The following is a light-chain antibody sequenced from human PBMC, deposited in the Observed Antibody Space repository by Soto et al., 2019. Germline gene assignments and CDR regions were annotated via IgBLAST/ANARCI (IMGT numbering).Light chain of an antibody. Sequence: EIVLTQSPATLSLSPGERATLSCRASQSVSTYLAWYQQKPGQSPRLLIYDASNRATGIPARFSGSGSGTDFTLTISSLVPEDFAVYYCQQRSNWPMYTFGQGNKLEIK. V-gene: IGKV3-11*01. J-gene: IGKJ2*01. CDR2: DAS. CDR3: QQRSNWPMYT. CDR1: QSVSTY.